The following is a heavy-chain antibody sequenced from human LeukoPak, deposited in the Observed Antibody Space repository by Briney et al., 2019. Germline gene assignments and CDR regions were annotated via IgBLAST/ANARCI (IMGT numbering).Heavy chain of an antibody. Sequence: SETLSLTCTVSGGSISSSSYYWGWIRQPPGKGLEWIGSIYYSGSTYYNPSLKSRVTISVDTSKNQFSLKLSSVTAADTAMYYCARLSPYSSGWYEDYWGQGTLVTVSS. CDR1: GGSISSSSYY. CDR2: IYYSGST. D-gene: IGHD6-19*01. V-gene: IGHV4-39*01. CDR3: ARLSPYSSGWYEDY. J-gene: IGHJ4*02.